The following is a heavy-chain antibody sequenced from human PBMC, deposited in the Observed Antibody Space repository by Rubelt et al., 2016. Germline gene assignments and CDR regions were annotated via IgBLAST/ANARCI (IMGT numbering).Heavy chain of an antibody. CDR3: ARRGGDYSLG. Sequence: QVQLQQWGAGLLKPSETLSLTCAVYGGSFSGYYWSWIRQPPGKGLEWIGEINHSGSTNYNPSLKSQVTKSVATSRNQFSLKLSSVTAADTAVYYCARRGGDYSLGWGQGTLVTVSS. J-gene: IGHJ4*02. CDR2: INHSGST. D-gene: IGHD2-15*01. CDR1: GGSFSGYY. V-gene: IGHV4-34*01.